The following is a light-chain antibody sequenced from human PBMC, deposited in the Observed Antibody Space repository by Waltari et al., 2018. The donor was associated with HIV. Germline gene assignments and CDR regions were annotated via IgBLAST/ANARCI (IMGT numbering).Light chain of an antibody. V-gene: IGKV2-28*01. CDR3: LQDQKTPFT. CDR1: QSLRQSNGYNY. J-gene: IGKJ5*01. CDR2: LGS. Sequence: DIVMTQSPVSLPVTPGEPASISCRANQSLRQSNGYNYLDWYVQKAGQSPQLVIYLGSNRASGVPDRISGSGSGTDFTLRISRVEAEDVGIYYCLQDQKTPFTFGQGTRLEIK.